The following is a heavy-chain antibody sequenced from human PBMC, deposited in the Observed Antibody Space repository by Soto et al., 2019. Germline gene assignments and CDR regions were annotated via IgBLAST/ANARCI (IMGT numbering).Heavy chain of an antibody. J-gene: IGHJ4*02. D-gene: IGHD3-22*01. Sequence: QVYLVQSGAEVKKPGSSVKVSCKALRGTFTNYAFSWVRQAPGQGLEWMGGIMHFFGSGNYAQKFQGRINITADESTSAVYLELTSLRSEDTAVYYCARDRAGYYSHFVYWGQGTLVTVSS. CDR1: RGTFTNYA. V-gene: IGHV1-69*01. CDR3: ARDRAGYYSHFVY. CDR2: IMHFFGSG.